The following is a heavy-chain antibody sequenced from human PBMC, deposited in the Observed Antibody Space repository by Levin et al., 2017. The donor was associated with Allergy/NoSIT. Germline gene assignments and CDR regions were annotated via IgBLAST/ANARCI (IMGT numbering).Heavy chain of an antibody. CDR2: IRSKAYGGTT. J-gene: IGHJ4*02. CDR1: GFTFGDYA. D-gene: IGHD2-21*02. Sequence: PGGSLRLSCTASGFTFGDYAMSWVRQAPGKGLEWVGFIRSKAYGGTTEYAASVKGRFTISRDDSKSIAYLQMNSLKTEDTAVYYCTRAGHIVVVTAIPLADYWGQGTLVTVSS. CDR3: TRAGHIVVVTAIPLADY. V-gene: IGHV3-49*04.